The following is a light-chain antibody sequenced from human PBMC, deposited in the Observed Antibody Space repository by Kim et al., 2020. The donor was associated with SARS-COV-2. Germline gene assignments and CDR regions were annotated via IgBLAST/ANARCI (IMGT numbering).Light chain of an antibody. CDR2: GAA. J-gene: IGKJ4*02. V-gene: IGKV3-15*01. CDR1: QSIRNN. CDR3: QHNT. Sequence: PATVEGATRESGTRPCSSSQSIRNNLAWYQAKPVQVHGPLIWGAATRATGSAGRFSGSGSGTDFTLTINDLESEDFAVYYSQHNTFGGGTKVDIK.